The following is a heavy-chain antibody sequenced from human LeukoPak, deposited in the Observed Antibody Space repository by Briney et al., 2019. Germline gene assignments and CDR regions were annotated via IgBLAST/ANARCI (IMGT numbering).Heavy chain of an antibody. CDR1: GHTFTTYY. D-gene: IGHD1-14*01. Sequence: ASVTVSCTASGHTFTTYYVHLVRPAPGQGLEWMGVINPSGDGTNYPQRFQGRVTLTRDTSTSTVYMELSSLRSEDTAIYYCAKETPNTGWFDPWGQGTLVTVSS. CDR3: AKETPNTGWFDP. CDR2: INPSGDGT. V-gene: IGHV1-46*01. J-gene: IGHJ5*02.